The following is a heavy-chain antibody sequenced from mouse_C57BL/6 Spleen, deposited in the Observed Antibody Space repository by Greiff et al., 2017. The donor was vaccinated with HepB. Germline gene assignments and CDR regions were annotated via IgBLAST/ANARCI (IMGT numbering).Heavy chain of an antibody. CDR1: GFTFSSYA. CDR2: ISSGGDYI. J-gene: IGHJ3*01. V-gene: IGHV5-9-1*02. Sequence: EVMLVESGEGLVKPGGSLKLSCAASGFTFSSYAISWVRQTPEKWLEWVAYISSGGDYIYYADTVKCRFTISRDNARNTLYLQMCSLKSEDTAMYYCTREEGVFAYWGQGTLVTVSA. CDR3: TREEGVFAY.